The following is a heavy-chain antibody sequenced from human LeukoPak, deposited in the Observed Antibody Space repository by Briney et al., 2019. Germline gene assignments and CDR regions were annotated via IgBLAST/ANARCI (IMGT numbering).Heavy chain of an antibody. CDR1: GASISSSSYS. CDR3: ARLSDSDSSGYYWGFEY. D-gene: IGHD3-22*01. Sequence: PSETLSLTCTVSGASISSSSYSWGWIRQPPGKGLEWIGTIYYTGSTYYNPSLKSRVTISVDTSKNQFSLKLSSVTAADTAVYYCARLSDSDSSGYYWGFEYWGQGTLVTVSS. CDR2: IYYTGST. V-gene: IGHV4-39*01. J-gene: IGHJ4*02.